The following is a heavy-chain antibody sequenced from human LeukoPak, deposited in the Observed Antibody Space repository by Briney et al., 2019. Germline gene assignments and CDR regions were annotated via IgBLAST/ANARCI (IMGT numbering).Heavy chain of an antibody. CDR3: ARDSLDFWSGYYH. Sequence: GGSLRLSCAASGFTFSSYAMSWVRQAPGKGLEWVSAISGSGGSTYYADSVKGRFTISRDNAKNSLCLQMNSLRAEDTAVYYCARDSLDFWSGYYHWGQGTLVTVSS. J-gene: IGHJ5*02. V-gene: IGHV3-23*01. D-gene: IGHD3-3*01. CDR2: ISGSGGST. CDR1: GFTFSSYA.